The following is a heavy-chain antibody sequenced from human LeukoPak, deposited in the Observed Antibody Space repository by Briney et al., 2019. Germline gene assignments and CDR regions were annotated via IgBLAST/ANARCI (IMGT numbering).Heavy chain of an antibody. CDR3: ARAHGSKYSSSWFDY. D-gene: IGHD6-13*01. CDR2: INPSGGST. CDR1: GYTFTSYY. V-gene: IGHV1-46*01. Sequence: ASVKVSCKASGYTFTSYYMHWVRQAPGQGLEWMGIINPSGGSTSYAQKFQGRVTMTRDTSTSTVYMELSSLRSEDTAVYYCARAHGSKYSSSWFDYWGQGTPVTVSS. J-gene: IGHJ4*02.